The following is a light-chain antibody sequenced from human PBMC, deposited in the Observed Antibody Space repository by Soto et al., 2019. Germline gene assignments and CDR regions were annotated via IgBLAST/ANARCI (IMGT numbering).Light chain of an antibody. J-gene: IGKJ1*01. CDR2: GAP. V-gene: IGKV3-20*01. CDR1: QSISSSY. CDR3: QQYSSTFWT. Sequence: EIVLTQSPGTLSLSPGERATLSCRASQSISSSYLAWYQQKPGQAPRLLVYGAPSRATVIPDRFSGSGSVTDFTLPISRLESEDLALYYCQQYSSTFWTFGQGTKVEIK.